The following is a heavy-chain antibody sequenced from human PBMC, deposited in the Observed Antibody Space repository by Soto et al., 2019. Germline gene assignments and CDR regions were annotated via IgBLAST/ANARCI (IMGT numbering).Heavy chain of an antibody. CDR1: GFTVSSYY. CDR2: IYSGDST. CDR3: ARGFRVRNHLCFIDY. Sequence: PGGSLRLSCAASGFTVSSYYMSWVRQAPGKGLECVSIIYSGDSTYYADSVKGRFTISRDSSKNTLDLQVGSLRVEDTAVYYCARGFRVRNHLCFIDYWGQGTQVTVSS. D-gene: IGHD2-2*01. J-gene: IGHJ4*02. V-gene: IGHV3-53*01.